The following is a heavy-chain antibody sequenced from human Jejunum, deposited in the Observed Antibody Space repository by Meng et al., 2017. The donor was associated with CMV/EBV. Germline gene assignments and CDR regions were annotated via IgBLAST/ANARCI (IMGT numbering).Heavy chain of an antibody. CDR3: ARGYSSGWNYFHY. Sequence: HLQGSGPGLVRPFTTLSITCTASGASISSGDFCWSWIRQPPGKGLEYIGYIDNRGSTYYNPSLKSRVTMSMDTSKNQFSLKLTSVTAADTAVYYCARGYSSGWNYFHYWGQGTLVTVSS. V-gene: IGHV4-30-4*01. CDR1: GASISSGDFC. D-gene: IGHD6-19*01. J-gene: IGHJ4*02. CDR2: IDNRGST.